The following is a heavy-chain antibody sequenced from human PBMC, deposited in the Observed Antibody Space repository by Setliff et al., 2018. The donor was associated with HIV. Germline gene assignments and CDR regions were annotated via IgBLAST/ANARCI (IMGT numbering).Heavy chain of an antibody. D-gene: IGHD3-10*01. J-gene: IGHJ3*02. V-gene: IGHV3-11*01. CDR2: ISSSSSTI. CDR1: GYSISSGYY. Sequence: LSLTCAVSGYSISSGYYWGWIRQPPGKGLEWVSYISSSSSTIYYMDSVKGRFTISRDNAKNSLYLQMSSLRTEDTAVYFCARDPAFGAFDIWGQGTMVTVSS. CDR3: ARDPAFGAFDI.